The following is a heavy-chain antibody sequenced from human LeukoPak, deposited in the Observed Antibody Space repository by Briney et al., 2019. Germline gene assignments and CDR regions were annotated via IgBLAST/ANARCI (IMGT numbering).Heavy chain of an antibody. Sequence: SVKVSCKASGGTFSSYAISWVRQAPGQGLEWMGRIIPILGIANYAQKFQGRVTITADKSTSTAYMELSSLRSEDTAVYYCARTPYYDFWSHRNWFDPWGQGTLVTASS. D-gene: IGHD3-3*01. CDR1: GGTFSSYA. J-gene: IGHJ5*02. CDR3: ARTPYYDFWSHRNWFDP. V-gene: IGHV1-69*04. CDR2: IIPILGIA.